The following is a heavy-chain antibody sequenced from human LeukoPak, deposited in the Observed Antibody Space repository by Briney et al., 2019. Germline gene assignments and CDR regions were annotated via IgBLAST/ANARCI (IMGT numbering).Heavy chain of an antibody. CDR2: ISGSGGST. CDR1: GFTFSSYG. J-gene: IGHJ4*02. Sequence: GGSLRLSCAASGFTFSSYGMSWVRQAPGKGLEWVSAISGSGGSTYYADSVKGRFTLSRDNSKNTLYLQMNSLRAEDTAVYYCAKDQILGYYYDSSGYSWGQGTLVTVSS. V-gene: IGHV3-23*01. CDR3: AKDQILGYYYDSSGYS. D-gene: IGHD3-22*01.